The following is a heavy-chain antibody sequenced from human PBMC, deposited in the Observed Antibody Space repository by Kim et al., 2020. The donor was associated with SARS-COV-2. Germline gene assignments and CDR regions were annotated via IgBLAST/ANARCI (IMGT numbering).Heavy chain of an antibody. D-gene: IGHD3-3*01. J-gene: IGHJ4*02. V-gene: IGHV3-23*01. CDR3: AKEPFYDFWSGYYFDY. Sequence: DPVKGRFPITRDNSKNTLYLQMNSLRAEDTAVYYCAKEPFYDFWSGYYFDYWGQGTLVTVSS.